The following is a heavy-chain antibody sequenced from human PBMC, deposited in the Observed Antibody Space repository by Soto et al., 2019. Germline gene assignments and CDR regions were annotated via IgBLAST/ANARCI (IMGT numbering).Heavy chain of an antibody. CDR1: GGSISGYY. V-gene: IGHV4-59*01. D-gene: IGHD1-1*01. CDR2: IYNSGRY. Sequence: PSETLSLTCTVSGGSISGYYWSWVRQPPGKGLEWIGYIYNSGRYNYNPSLESRLTISIDTSKNQFSLRLASVTAADTAVYYCARTLPNRQLFDSWSQGTLVTVSS. CDR3: ARTLPNRQLFDS. J-gene: IGHJ4*02.